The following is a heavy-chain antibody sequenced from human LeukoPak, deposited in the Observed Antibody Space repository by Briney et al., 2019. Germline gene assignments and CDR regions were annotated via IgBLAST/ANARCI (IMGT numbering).Heavy chain of an antibody. J-gene: IGHJ4*02. CDR3: ARRAQSGSGWYSSDY. V-gene: IGHV3-30*03. D-gene: IGHD6-19*01. CDR1: GFTFSNYG. Sequence: PGGSLRLSCSASGFTFSNYGMHWVRQAPGKGLEWVAFISFDGSNKYYEESVKGRFTISRDNSKNTVYLQMNSLRAEDTAVYYCARRAQSGSGWYSSDYWGQGTLVTVSS. CDR2: ISFDGSNK.